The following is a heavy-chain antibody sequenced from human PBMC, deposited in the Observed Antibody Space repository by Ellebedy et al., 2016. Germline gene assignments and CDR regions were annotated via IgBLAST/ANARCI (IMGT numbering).Heavy chain of an antibody. D-gene: IGHD2-21*01. CDR2: VSYEGSKA. CDR1: GFTFSTHG. Sequence: RGSLRLSXKPSGFTFSTHGMHWVRQAPGKGLGWVALVSYEGSKAYYGDSVMGRFNISRDNSTDTLYLKMNSLRIDDTAIYYCTRGLPGVAVWWYAFDVWGPGTVVTVSS. J-gene: IGHJ3*01. V-gene: IGHV3-33*05. CDR3: TRGLPGVAVWWYAFDV.